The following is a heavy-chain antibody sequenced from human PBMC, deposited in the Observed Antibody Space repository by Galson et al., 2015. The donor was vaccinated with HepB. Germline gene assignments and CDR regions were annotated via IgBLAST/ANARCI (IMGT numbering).Heavy chain of an antibody. CDR2: ISAGGGET. J-gene: IGHJ6*03. CDR1: GFTFASSG. D-gene: IGHD1-7*01. V-gene: IGHV3-23*01. Sequence: SLRLSCAASGFTFASSGMSWVRQAPGKGLEWVSLISAGGGETRYADSVRGRFTISRDNSKNTLSLQMSSLRTEDTAIYFCAKHKGMELANYCMNCWGTGTRVNVS. CDR3: AKHKGMELANYCMNC.